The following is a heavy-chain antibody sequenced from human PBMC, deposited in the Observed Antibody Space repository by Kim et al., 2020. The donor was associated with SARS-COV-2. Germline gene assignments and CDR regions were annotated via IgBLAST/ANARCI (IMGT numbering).Heavy chain of an antibody. CDR2: IYEDGVT. Sequence: SETLSLTCSVSGGSISSYYWNWIRQTPGKGLEWIGYIYEDGVTNYNPSLKSRVTISIDMSKNQFSLNLSSVTAADTALYYCARIDSGGWAFDLWGQGTMVTVS. V-gene: IGHV4-59*08. CDR3: ARIDSGGWAFDL. J-gene: IGHJ3*01. CDR1: GGSISSYY. D-gene: IGHD3-22*01.